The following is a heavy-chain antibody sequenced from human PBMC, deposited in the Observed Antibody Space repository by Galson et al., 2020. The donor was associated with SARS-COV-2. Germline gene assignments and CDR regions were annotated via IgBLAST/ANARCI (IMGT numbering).Heavy chain of an antibody. CDR2: ISDSGGKT. D-gene: IGHD1-26*01. Sequence: GGSLRLSCAASGFTFSTYAMTWVRQAPGKGLEWVSRISDSGGKTYYADSVKGRFTISRDNSKDTLHLQMNSLRAEDTAIYYCVKDWTGSHCPCMGYWGQGTLVTVSS. CDR3: VKDWTGSHCPCMGY. V-gene: IGHV3-23*01. CDR1: GFTFSTYA. J-gene: IGHJ4*02.